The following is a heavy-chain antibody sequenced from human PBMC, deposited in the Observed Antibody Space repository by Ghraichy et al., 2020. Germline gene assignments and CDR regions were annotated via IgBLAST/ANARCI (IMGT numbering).Heavy chain of an antibody. CDR3: AKEGGSSTVTTRLYGMDV. D-gene: IGHD4-17*01. V-gene: IGHV3-30*18. J-gene: IGHJ6*02. CDR2: ISKDGSYK. CDR1: GFTFSSYG. Sequence: GGSLRLSCEASGFTFSSYGMHWVRQAPGKGLEWMAVISKDGSYKYYADSVKGRFTISRDNSKSTLFLQMNSLRPEDTAMYYCAKEGGSSTVTTRLYGMDVWGPGTTVTVSS.